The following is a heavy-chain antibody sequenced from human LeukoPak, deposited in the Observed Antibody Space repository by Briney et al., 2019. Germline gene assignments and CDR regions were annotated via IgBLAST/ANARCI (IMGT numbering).Heavy chain of an antibody. Sequence: GGSLRLSCAASGFTFSSYWMSWVRQAPGKGLEWVANIKQDGSEKYYVDSVKGRFTISRDNAKNSLYLQMNSLRAEDTAVYYCAKDWRTTMGRGSFISPLDSGSWGQGTLVTVSS. V-gene: IGHV3-7*01. D-gene: IGHD3-10*01. CDR1: GFTFSSYW. CDR2: IKQDGSEK. J-gene: IGHJ4*02. CDR3: AKDWRTTMGRGSFISPLDSGS.